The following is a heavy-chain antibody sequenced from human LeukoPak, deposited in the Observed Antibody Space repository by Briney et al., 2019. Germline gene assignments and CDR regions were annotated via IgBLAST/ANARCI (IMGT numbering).Heavy chain of an antibody. CDR2: ISYDGSNK. J-gene: IGHJ6*04. D-gene: IGHD3-10*01. Sequence: GGSLRLSCAASGFTFSSYGMHWVRQAPGKGLEWVAVISYDGSNKYYADLVKGRFTISRDNSKNTLYLQMNSLRAEDTAVYYCAKDGDYGSGSYYYGMDVWGKGTTVTVSS. CDR1: GFTFSSYG. V-gene: IGHV3-30*18. CDR3: AKDGDYGSGSYYYGMDV.